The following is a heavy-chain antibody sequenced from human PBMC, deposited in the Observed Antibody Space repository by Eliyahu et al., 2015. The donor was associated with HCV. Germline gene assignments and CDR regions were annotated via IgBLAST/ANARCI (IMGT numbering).Heavy chain of an antibody. CDR3: ARDIVVVPAASSLFHLVFDN. V-gene: IGHV1-69*01. J-gene: IGHJ4*02. D-gene: IGHD2-2*01. Sequence: SSYAISWVRQAPGQGLEWMGGIIPIFGTANYAQKFRGRVTITADESSSTAYMELSSLRSEDTAVYYCARDIVVVPAASSLFHLVFDNWGQGTLVTVSS. CDR2: IIPIFGTA. CDR1: SSYA.